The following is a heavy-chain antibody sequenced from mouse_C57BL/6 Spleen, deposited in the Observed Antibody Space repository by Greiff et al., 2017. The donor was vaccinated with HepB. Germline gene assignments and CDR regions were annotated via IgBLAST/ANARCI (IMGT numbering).Heavy chain of an antibody. Sequence: QVQLQQSGAELVKPGASVKLSCKASGYTFTEYTIHWVKQRSGQGLEWIGWFYPGSGSIKYNEKFKDKATLTADKSSSQVYMELSRLPSDDSAVYFCARHEDRDYYDSTTAWFADWGKGTLVTVSA. CDR1: GYTFTEYT. CDR3: ARHEDRDYYDSTTAWFAD. V-gene: IGHV1-62-2*01. CDR2: FYPGSGSI. D-gene: IGHD1-1*01. J-gene: IGHJ3*01.